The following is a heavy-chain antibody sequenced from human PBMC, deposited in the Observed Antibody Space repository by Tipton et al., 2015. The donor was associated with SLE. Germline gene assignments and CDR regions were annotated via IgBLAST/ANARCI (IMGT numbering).Heavy chain of an antibody. V-gene: IGHV3-9*01. CDR2: ISWNGGDI. D-gene: IGHD4-17*01. CDR3: ARATVTTASCFDY. J-gene: IGHJ4*02. Sequence: RSLRLSCAASGFTFDDYAMPWVRHAPGKGLEWVSGISWNGGDIDYADFVKGRFTISRDNAKNSLYLQINSLRAEDTAVYYCARATVTTASCFDYWGQGTLVTVSS. CDR1: GFTFDDYA.